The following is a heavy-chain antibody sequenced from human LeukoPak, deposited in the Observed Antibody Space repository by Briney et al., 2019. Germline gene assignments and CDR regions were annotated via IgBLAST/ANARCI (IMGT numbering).Heavy chain of an antibody. CDR1: GFTFNGSA. V-gene: IGHV3-23*01. CDR2: ISIGGDYT. D-gene: IGHD3-9*01. J-gene: IGHJ4*02. Sequence: GGSLRLSCAASGFTFNGSAMSWFRQAPGKGLELVSGISIGGDYTYYADSVKGRFTISRDNSKNTLYLQMNSLRAEDSAVYYCAKDSGIGIRYFDWNYWGQGTLVTVSS. CDR3: AKDSGIGIRYFDWNY.